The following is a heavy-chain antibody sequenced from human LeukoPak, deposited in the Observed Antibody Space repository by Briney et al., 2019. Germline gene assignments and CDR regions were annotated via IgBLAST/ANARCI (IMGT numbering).Heavy chain of an antibody. V-gene: IGHV3-53*01. J-gene: IGHJ3*02. D-gene: IGHD2-15*01. CDR3: ARDLISGGMRAFDI. Sequence: RTGGSLRLSCAASGFTVSSNYMSWVRQAPGKGLEWVSVIYSGGSTYYADSVKDRFTISRDNSKNTLYLQMNSLRAEDTAVYYCARDLISGGMRAFDIWGQGTMVTVSS. CDR1: GFTVSSNY. CDR2: IYSGGST.